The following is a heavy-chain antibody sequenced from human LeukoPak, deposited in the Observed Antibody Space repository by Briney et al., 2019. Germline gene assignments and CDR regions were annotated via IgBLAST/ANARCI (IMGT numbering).Heavy chain of an antibody. V-gene: IGHV7-4-1*02. CDR1: GYTFTSYA. Sequence: ASVKVSCKASGYTFTSYAMNWVRQAPGQGLEWMGWINTNTGNPAYAQGFTGRFVFSLDTSVSTAYLQISSLKAEDTAVYYCARGSPELRYFDWLLYYFDYWGQGTLVTVSS. J-gene: IGHJ4*02. CDR3: ARGSPELRYFDWLLYYFDY. D-gene: IGHD3-9*01. CDR2: INTNTGNP.